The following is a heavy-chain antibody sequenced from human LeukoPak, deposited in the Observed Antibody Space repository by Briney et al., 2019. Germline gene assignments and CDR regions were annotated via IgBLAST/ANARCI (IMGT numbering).Heavy chain of an antibody. CDR2: ISSSGSTI. CDR1: GFTFSDYY. Sequence: GSLRLSCAASGFTFSDYYMSWIRQAPGKGLEWVSYISSSGSTIYYADSVKGRFTISRDNAKNSLYLQMNSLRAEDTAVYYCAGYGDYPRWFDPWGQGTLVTVSS. CDR3: AGYGDYPRWFDP. D-gene: IGHD4-17*01. V-gene: IGHV3-11*01. J-gene: IGHJ5*02.